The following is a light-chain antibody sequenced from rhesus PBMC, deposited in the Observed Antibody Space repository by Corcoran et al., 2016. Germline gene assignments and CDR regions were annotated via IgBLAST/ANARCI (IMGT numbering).Light chain of an antibody. CDR1: PSLLHSNGNTY. J-gene: IGKJ4*01. CDR3: MQGTHWPLT. V-gene: IGKV2-58*03. CDR2: KGS. Sequence: DVVMTQSPLSLPVTPGQPASISCRSSPSLLHSNGNTYLSWFLQKPGQPPRRLIYKGSNRDSGVPDRVSGSGAGTDFTLKISRVEAEDVGVYYCMQGTHWPLTFGGGTKVEIK.